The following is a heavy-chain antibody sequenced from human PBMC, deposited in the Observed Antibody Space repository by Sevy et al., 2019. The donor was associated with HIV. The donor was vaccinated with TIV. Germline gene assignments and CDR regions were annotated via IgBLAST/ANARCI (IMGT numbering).Heavy chain of an antibody. D-gene: IGHD4-17*01. CDR2: IRSEVYSGKT. CDR3: TRGRRVYADYGVDY. CDR1: GFTFSEYS. Sequence: GGSLRLSCTASGFTFSEYSMSWFRQAPGKGLEWVSFIRSEVYSGKTEYAASVKGRFTISRDDSKSIAYLQMSSLKTEDTAVYYCTRGRRVYADYGVDYWGQGTLVTVSS. V-gene: IGHV3-49*03. J-gene: IGHJ4*02.